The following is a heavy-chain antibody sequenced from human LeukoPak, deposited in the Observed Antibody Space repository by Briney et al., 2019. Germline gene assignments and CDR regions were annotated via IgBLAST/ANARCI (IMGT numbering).Heavy chain of an antibody. J-gene: IGHJ4*02. CDR2: IYYSGST. D-gene: IGHD3-22*01. CDR3: ARDNYYDSSGGFDY. V-gene: IGHV4-59*12. Sequence: SETLSLTCTVSGGSISSYYWSWIRQPPGKGLEWIGYIYYSGSTNYNPSLKSRVTISVDTSKNQFSLKLSSVTAADTAVYYCARDNYYDSSGGFDYWGQGTLVTVSS. CDR1: GGSISSYY.